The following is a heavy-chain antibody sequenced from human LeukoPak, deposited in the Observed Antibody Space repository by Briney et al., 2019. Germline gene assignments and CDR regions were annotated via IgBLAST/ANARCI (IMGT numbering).Heavy chain of an antibody. CDR1: GFTFSSYG. CDR3: AKSIAVAGFDY. J-gene: IGHJ4*02. Sequence: GGSLRLSCAASGFTFSSYGMHWFRQAPGKGLEWVAVISYDGSNKYYADSVKGRFTISRDNSKNTLYLQMNSLRAEDTAVYYSAKSIAVAGFDYWGQGTLVTVSS. D-gene: IGHD6-19*01. CDR2: ISYDGSNK. V-gene: IGHV3-30*18.